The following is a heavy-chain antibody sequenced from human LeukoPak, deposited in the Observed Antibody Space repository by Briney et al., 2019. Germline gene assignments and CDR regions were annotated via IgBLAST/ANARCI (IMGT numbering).Heavy chain of an antibody. CDR1: GFTFSSYG. CDR2: IWYDGSNK. D-gene: IGHD3-3*01. V-gene: IGHV3-33*06. CDR3: AKGGMNYDFWTYMDV. Sequence: GGSLRLSCAASGFTFSSYGMHWVRQAPGKGLEWVAVIWYDGSNKYYADSVKGRFTISRENSKNTLYLQMYSLRAEDTAVYYCAKGGMNYDFWTYMDVWGKGTTVTVSS. J-gene: IGHJ6*03.